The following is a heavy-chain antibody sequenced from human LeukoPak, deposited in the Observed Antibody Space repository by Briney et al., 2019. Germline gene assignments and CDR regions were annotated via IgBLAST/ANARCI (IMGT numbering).Heavy chain of an antibody. CDR1: GFIFSDYA. CDR3: AKDLGLSVGTTPFDF. CDR2: VSYDGSNQ. Sequence: PGGSLRLSCAASGFIFSDYAMFWVRQAPGKGLEWVAVVSYDGSNQYYPDSVKGRFTISRDNSKNTLYLQMDSLRADDTGIYYCAKDLGLSVGTTPFDFWGQGTLVTVSS. D-gene: IGHD1-26*01. J-gene: IGHJ4*02. V-gene: IGHV3-30-3*01.